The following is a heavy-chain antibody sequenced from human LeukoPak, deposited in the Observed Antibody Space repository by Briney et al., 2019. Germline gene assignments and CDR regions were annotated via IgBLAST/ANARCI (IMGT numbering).Heavy chain of an antibody. J-gene: IGHJ5*02. Sequence: SVKVSCKASGGTFSSYAISWVRQAPGQGLEWMGGIIPIFGTVNYAQKFQGRVTITTDESTSTAYMELASLRSEDTAVYYCARIPGIAAAGISLSSWFDPWGQGTLVTVSS. CDR1: GGTFSSYA. CDR2: IIPIFGTV. V-gene: IGHV1-69*05. CDR3: ARIPGIAAAGISLSSWFDP. D-gene: IGHD6-13*01.